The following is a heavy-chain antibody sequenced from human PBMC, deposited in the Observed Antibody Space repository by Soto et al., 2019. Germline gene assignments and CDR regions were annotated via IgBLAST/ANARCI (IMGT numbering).Heavy chain of an antibody. Sequence: QVQLQESGPGLVKPSQTLSLTCTVSGGSISSGDYYWSWIRQPPGKGLEWIGYIYYSGSTYYNPSLKSRVTISVDTSKNQFSLKLSSVTAADTAVYYCARGTGTWIYYYYGMDVWGQGTTVTVSS. CDR1: GGSISSGDYY. V-gene: IGHV4-30-4*01. CDR3: ARGTGTWIYYYYGMDV. D-gene: IGHD1-1*01. J-gene: IGHJ6*02. CDR2: IYYSGST.